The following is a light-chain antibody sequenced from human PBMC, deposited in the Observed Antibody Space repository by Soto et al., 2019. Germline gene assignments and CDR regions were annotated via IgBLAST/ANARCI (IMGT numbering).Light chain of an antibody. V-gene: IGKV1-33*01. CDR3: QLYKNVILT. Sequence: EIKMTQSPSSLSASVGDRVTLTCQASEDVSDYVNWYQQKPGRAPKLLIYDASKLETGVPSRFSGSGSGTDFTFTIRDLQPEDFATYYCQLYKNVILTFGGGTRVDI. J-gene: IGKJ4*01. CDR1: EDVSDY. CDR2: DAS.